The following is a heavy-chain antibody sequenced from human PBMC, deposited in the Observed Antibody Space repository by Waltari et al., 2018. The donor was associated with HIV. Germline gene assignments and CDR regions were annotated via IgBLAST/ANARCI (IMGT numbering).Heavy chain of an antibody. J-gene: IGHJ5*02. Sequence: QVQLVQSGAEVRKTGASVKVSCKASVYTFTGSFLPWVRQAPGQGPEWMGWINPNSGGTNYAQKFQDKVTMTRDTSISTAYMELSRLRSDDTAVYYCARDFKGAVTIFGVVHNWFDPWGQGTLVTVSS. D-gene: IGHD3-3*01. CDR3: ARDFKGAVTIFGVVHNWFDP. V-gene: IGHV1-2*02. CDR1: VYTFTGSF. CDR2: INPNSGGT.